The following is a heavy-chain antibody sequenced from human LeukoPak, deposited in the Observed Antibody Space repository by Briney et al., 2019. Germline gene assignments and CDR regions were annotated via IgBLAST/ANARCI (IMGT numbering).Heavy chain of an antibody. J-gene: IGHJ3*02. CDR3: ARGLAPLWFGESNAFDI. D-gene: IGHD3-10*01. Sequence: PSETLSLTCTVSGGSISSYYWSWIRQPAGKGLEWIGRIYTSGSTNYNPSLKSRVTISVDTSKNQFSLKLSSVTAADTAVYYCARGLAPLWFGESNAFDIWGQGTMVTVSS. CDR1: GGSISSYY. CDR2: IYTSGST. V-gene: IGHV4-4*07.